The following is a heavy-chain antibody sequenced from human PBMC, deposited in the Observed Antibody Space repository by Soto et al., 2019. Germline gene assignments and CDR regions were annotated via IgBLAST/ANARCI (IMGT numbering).Heavy chain of an antibody. CDR2: MYHSGST. J-gene: IGHJ4*02. Sequence: SETLSLTCAVSGGSISRGGCSWSWIRQPPGKGLEWIGYMYHSGSTYYNPSLKSRVTISIDRSKNEFSLKLSSVTAADTAVYHCARMHAASMVRGVIIANYFDYWGQGALVTVSS. CDR1: GGSISRGGCS. V-gene: IGHV4-30-2*01. CDR3: ARMHAASMVRGVIIANYFDY. D-gene: IGHD3-10*01.